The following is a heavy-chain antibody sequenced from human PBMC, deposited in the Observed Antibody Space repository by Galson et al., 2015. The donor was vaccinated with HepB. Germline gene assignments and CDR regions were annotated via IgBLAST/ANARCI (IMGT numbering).Heavy chain of an antibody. CDR1: GFTFSGSA. V-gene: IGHV3-73*01. Sequence: SLRLSCAASGFTFSGSAIHWVRQASGKGLEWVGRIRNRANSYATTYVASVRGRFTISADNSISTAYLQWSSLKASATAVYYCARADWTMVDPYYLDYWGQGTLVTVAS. J-gene: IGHJ4*02. D-gene: IGHD4/OR15-4a*01. CDR3: ARADWTMVDPYYLDY. CDR2: IRNRANSYAT.